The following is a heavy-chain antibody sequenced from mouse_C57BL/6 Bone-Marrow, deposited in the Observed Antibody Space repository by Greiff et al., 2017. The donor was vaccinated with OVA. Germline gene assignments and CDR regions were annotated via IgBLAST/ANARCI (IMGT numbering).Heavy chain of an antibody. D-gene: IGHD1-1*01. V-gene: IGHV14-4*01. CDR2: IDPANGDT. CDR1: GFNIKDDY. J-gene: IGHJ3*01. CDR3: TSLLPLFAY. Sequence: EVKLMESGAELVRPGASVKLSCTASGFNIKDDYMHWVKPRPEQGLEWLGWIDPANGDTEYASKFQGKATITADTSSNTADLQLSSLTSEDPAVYYCTSLLPLFAYWGQGTLVTVSA.